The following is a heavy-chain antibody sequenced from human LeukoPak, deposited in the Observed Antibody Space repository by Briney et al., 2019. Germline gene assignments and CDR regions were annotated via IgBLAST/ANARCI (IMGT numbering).Heavy chain of an antibody. J-gene: IGHJ4*02. D-gene: IGHD5-18*01. V-gene: IGHV3-7*04. CDR2: IKRDGSEK. CDR1: GFTFSKNW. Sequence: PGGSLRLSCAASGFTFSKNWMTWVRQAPGKGLEWVANIKRDGSEKYYVDSVKGRFTISRDNTKNSLYLQMSSLRAEDTALYYCARDRGFSYGIDFWGQGTLVTVSS. CDR3: ARDRGFSYGIDF.